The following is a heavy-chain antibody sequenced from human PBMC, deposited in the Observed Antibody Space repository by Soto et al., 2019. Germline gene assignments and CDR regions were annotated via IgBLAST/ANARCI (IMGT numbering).Heavy chain of an antibody. Sequence: EVQLVESGGGLVQPGGSLRLSCAASGFTFSDHYMDWVRQAPGKGLEWVARSRNRVNSHTTEYAASVKGRFTISRDESKSSLYLPMNSMKLEDTAVYYCTRGLLGGAPSYTFHGMDVWGQGTTVTVSS. CDR1: GFTFSDHY. V-gene: IGHV3-72*01. CDR2: SRNRVNSHTT. D-gene: IGHD1-26*01. CDR3: TRGLLGGAPSYTFHGMDV. J-gene: IGHJ6*01.